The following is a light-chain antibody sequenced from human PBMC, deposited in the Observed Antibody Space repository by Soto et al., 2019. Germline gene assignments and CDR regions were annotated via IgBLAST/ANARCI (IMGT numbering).Light chain of an antibody. CDR2: AAS. CDR1: QSIGTY. J-gene: IGKJ1*01. Sequence: DIQMTQSPSSLSASVGDRVTITCRASQSIGTYLNWYQQTPGKAPELLIYAASSLQSGVPSRFSGSGSGTDFTLAISSLQPEDVATYYCQQSYNTPRTFGPGTKVEI. V-gene: IGKV1-39*01. CDR3: QQSYNTPRT.